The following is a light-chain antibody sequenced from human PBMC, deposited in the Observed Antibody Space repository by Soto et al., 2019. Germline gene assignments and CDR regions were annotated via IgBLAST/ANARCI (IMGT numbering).Light chain of an antibody. CDR2: GAS. CDR1: QSVNSTY. J-gene: IGKJ1*01. V-gene: IGKV3-20*01. CDR3: QQYDSSPPT. Sequence: EIVLTQSPGTLSLSPGERATLSCRASQSVNSTYLSWYQRKPGQAPMLLIYGASNRATDIPYRFSASGSGTDFTLTITRLDPEDFAVYYCQQYDSSPPTFGQGTKVEIK.